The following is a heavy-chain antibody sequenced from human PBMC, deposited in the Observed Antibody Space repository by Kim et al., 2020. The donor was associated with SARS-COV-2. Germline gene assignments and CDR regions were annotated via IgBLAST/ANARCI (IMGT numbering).Heavy chain of an antibody. Sequence: KTQYSRKFKGRGTITRDTSANTAYMELRRLTTKDTAIYYCARDMDPTVYDYWGQGTLVTVSS. D-gene: IGHD4-4*01. CDR2: KT. J-gene: IGHJ4*02. CDR3: ARDMDPTVYDY. V-gene: IGHV1-3*01.